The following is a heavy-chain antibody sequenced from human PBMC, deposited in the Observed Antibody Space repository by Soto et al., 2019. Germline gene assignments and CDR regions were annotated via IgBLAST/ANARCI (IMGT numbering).Heavy chain of an antibody. CDR1: GGSISSSAYY. CDR3: ARGRGYSGYAGTYDYDMDV. CDR2: IYYSGSS. V-gene: IGHV4-30-4*08. J-gene: IGHJ6*02. D-gene: IGHD5-12*01. Sequence: SETLSLTCTVSGGSISSSAYYWSWIRQPPGKGLEWIGYIYYSGSSYYKPSLKSRVTISVDTSKNQFSLKLSSVTAADTAVYYCARGRGYSGYAGTYDYDMDVWGQGATVTVSS.